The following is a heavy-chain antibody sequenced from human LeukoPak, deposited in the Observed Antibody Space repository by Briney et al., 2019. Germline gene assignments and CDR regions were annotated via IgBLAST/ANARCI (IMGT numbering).Heavy chain of an antibody. CDR1: GGSISSYY. CDR3: ARLRGSSLDAFDI. CDR2: VSYSGST. J-gene: IGHJ3*02. V-gene: IGHV4-59*01. D-gene: IGHD6-13*01. Sequence: PSETLSLTCTVSGGSISSYYWSWIRQPPGKELEWIGYVSYSGSTNYNPSLKSRVTISVDTSKNQFSLKLSSVTAADTAVYYCARLRGSSLDAFDIWGQGTMVTVSS.